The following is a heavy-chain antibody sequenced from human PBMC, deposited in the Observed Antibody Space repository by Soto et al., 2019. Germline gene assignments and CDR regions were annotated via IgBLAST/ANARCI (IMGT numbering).Heavy chain of an antibody. J-gene: IGHJ5*02. CDR3: AKEVSHSNFGGTSSSFDP. Sequence: SETLSLTCAVSGGYISGGYYSWSWIRQPPGKGLEWIGFIYNSGSTYYNSSLKSRVTISVDRSKNHFFLNLTSVTAADTAVYYCAKEVSHSNFGGTSSSFDPWGPGTLVTVSS. CDR2: IYNSGST. V-gene: IGHV4-30-2*01. D-gene: IGHD3-10*01. CDR1: GGYISGGYYS.